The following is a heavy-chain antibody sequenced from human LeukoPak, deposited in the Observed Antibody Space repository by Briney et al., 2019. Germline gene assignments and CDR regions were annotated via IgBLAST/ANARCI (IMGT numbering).Heavy chain of an antibody. V-gene: IGHV1-18*01. CDR2: VSAYNGNT. J-gene: IGHJ3*02. CDR1: GYTFTSYG. CDR3: ARIRITMIVVVIEDAFDI. Sequence: GASVKVSCKASGYTFTSYGISWVRQAPGQGLEWMGWVSAYNGNTNYAQKLQGRVTMTTDTSTSTAYMELRSLRSDDTAVYYCARIRITMIVVVIEDAFDIWAKGQWSPSLQ. D-gene: IGHD3-22*01.